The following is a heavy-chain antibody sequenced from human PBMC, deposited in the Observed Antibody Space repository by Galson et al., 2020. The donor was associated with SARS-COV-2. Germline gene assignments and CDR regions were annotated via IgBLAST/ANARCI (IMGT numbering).Heavy chain of an antibody. J-gene: IGHJ3*01. CDR3: ATDSKYGDHLDAFDF. V-gene: IGHV3-30*03. D-gene: IGHD4-17*01. Sequence: GESLKISCAAPGSTLSRYGMHWVHQAPGKGLEWVAVISGDGTEKHYADSVKGRFTIARDNSKNMLYLEMKSLRPEDTAVYFCATDSKYGDHLDAFDFWGQGTVVTVSS. CDR2: ISGDGTEK. CDR1: GSTLSRYG.